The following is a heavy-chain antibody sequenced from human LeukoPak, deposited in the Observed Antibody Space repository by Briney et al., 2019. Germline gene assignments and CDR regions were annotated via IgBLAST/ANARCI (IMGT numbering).Heavy chain of an antibody. V-gene: IGHV3-23*01. Sequence: PGGSLRLSCAASGFTFSSYAMSWVRQAPGKGLEWVSAISGSGGSTYYADSVKGRFTISRDNSKNTLYLQMNSLRAEDTAVYYCARATYYYDSSGYYPRVYYFDYWGQGTLVTVSS. CDR3: ARATYYYDSSGYYPRVYYFDY. CDR1: GFTFSSYA. J-gene: IGHJ4*02. D-gene: IGHD3-22*01. CDR2: ISGSGGST.